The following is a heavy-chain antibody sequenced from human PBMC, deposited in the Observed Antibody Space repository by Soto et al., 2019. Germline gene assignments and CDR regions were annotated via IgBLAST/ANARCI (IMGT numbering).Heavy chain of an antibody. CDR1: GNTVPNYA. V-gene: IGHV1-3*01. D-gene: IGHD6-19*01. CDR2: INGGNGNT. Sequence: ASVKVSCKASGNTVPNYAIHWVRQAPGQRLEWMGWINGGNGNTYYSEHFQGRVTISVDTSKNQFSLRLISVTAADTALYYCARRYGWLYFDYWGQGSLVTVSS. J-gene: IGHJ4*02. CDR3: ARRYGWLYFDY.